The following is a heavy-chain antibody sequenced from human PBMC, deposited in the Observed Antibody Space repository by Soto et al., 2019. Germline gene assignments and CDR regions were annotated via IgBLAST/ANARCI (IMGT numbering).Heavy chain of an antibody. CDR2: IDPSDSYT. CDR1: GYSFTSYW. Sequence: PGESLKISCKGSGYSFTSYWISWVRQMPRKGLEWMGRIDPSDSYTNYSPSFQGHVTISADKSISTAYLQWSSLKASDTAMYYCARTDPHYYDSSGYSYYFDYWGQGTLVTVSS. J-gene: IGHJ4*02. CDR3: ARTDPHYYDSSGYSYYFDY. V-gene: IGHV5-10-1*01. D-gene: IGHD3-22*01.